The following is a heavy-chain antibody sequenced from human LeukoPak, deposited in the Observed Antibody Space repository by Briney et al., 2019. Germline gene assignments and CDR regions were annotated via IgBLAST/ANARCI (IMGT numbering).Heavy chain of an antibody. V-gene: IGHV1-69*13. D-gene: IGHD2-8*01. J-gene: IGHJ6*02. CDR1: GGTFSSYA. CDR2: IIPIFGTA. Sequence: SVKVSCKASGGTFSSYAISWVRPAPGQGLEWMGGIIPIFGTANYAQKFQGRVTITADESTSTAYMELSSLRSEDTAVYYCARDPRYCTNGVCFNYYYYGMDVWGQGTTVTVSS. CDR3: ARDPRYCTNGVCFNYYYYGMDV.